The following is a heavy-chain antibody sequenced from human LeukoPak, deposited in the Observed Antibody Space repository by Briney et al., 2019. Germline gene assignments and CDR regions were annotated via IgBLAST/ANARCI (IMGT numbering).Heavy chain of an antibody. J-gene: IGHJ4*02. CDR3: ARGSPLGGN. CDR2: TSYDGNNE. V-gene: IGHV3-30*03. Sequence: PGGSLRLSCAASGFAFSSFGMHWVRQAPGKGLEYVALTSYDGNNEYYADSVEGRFTISRDNSKNTVYLQMNSLRAEDTAVYYCARGSPLGGNWGQGTLVTVSS. CDR1: GFAFSSFG.